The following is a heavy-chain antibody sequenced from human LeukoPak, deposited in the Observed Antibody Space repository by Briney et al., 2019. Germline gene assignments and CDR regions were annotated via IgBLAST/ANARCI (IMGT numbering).Heavy chain of an antibody. CDR2: ISTSGLST. CDR1: GYTFTTYY. CDR3: ARDSAGATTFFDY. J-gene: IGHJ4*02. V-gene: IGHV1-46*03. D-gene: IGHD1-26*01. Sequence: ASAKGSCKACGYTFTTYYVHWVRQAPGQGLEWMGIISTSGLSTSYAQKFQGRVTMTRDTSTSTVYMELSSLRSEDTTVYYCARDSAGATTFFDYWGQGTLVTVSS.